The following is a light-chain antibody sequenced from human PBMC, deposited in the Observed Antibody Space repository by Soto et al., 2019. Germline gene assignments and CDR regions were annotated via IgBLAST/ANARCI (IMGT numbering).Light chain of an antibody. V-gene: IGKV2-30*01. CDR1: QSLVYSDGNTY. CDR2: RVS. J-gene: IGKJ1*01. Sequence: VVMTQSPLSLSVTLGQPASISCRSSQSLVYSDGNTYLHWFRQRPGKPPRRLVHRVSNRASGVPDRFSGSESGTDFTLKISRVEAEDVGVYYCLQGTHFPPWTFGQGTKVE. CDR3: LQGTHFPPWT.